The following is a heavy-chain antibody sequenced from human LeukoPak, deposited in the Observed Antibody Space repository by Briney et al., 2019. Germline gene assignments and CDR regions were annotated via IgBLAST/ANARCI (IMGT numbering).Heavy chain of an antibody. CDR1: GFTFSSYA. CDR2: ISSNGGST. D-gene: IGHD3-3*01. CDR3: VKGSRRATIFGVVINTHFDY. J-gene: IGHJ4*02. Sequence: GGSLRLSCSASGFTFSSYAVHWVRQAPGKGLEYVSTISSNGGSTYYADSMKGRFTISRDNSKSTLCLQMSNLRAEDAALYYCVKGSRRATIFGVVINTHFDYWGQGTLVSVSS. V-gene: IGHV3-64D*09.